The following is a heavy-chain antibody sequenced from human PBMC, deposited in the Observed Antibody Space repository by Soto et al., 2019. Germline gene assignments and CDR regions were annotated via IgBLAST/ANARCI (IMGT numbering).Heavy chain of an antibody. J-gene: IGHJ4*02. CDR1: GYTFTSYY. V-gene: IGHV1-46*01. CDR2: INPSGGST. CDR3: ARGPKDPKYCSSTSCYSADLDY. D-gene: IGHD2-2*01. Sequence: QVQLVQSGAEVKKPGASVKVSCKASGYTFTSYYMHWVRQAPGQGLEWMGIINPSGGSTSYAQKFQGRVTMTRDTSTSTVYMELSSLRSEDTAVYYCARGPKDPKYCSSTSCYSADLDYWGQGTLVTVSS.